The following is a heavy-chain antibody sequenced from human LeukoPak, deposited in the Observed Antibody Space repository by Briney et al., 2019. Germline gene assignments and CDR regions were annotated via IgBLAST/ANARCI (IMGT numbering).Heavy chain of an antibody. Sequence: PGGSLRLSCAASGFTFSDYYMSWIRQAPGKGLEWVSYISSSGSTIYYADSVKGRFTISRDNAKNSLYLQMNSLRAEDTAVYYCAKLEDVVVVVAMDVWGKGTTVTISS. CDR3: AKLEDVVVVVAMDV. CDR1: GFTFSDYY. J-gene: IGHJ6*04. CDR2: ISSSGSTI. V-gene: IGHV3-11*04. D-gene: IGHD2-2*01.